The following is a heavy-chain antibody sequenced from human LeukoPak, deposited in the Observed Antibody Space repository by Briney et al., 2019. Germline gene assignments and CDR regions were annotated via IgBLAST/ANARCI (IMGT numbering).Heavy chain of an antibody. CDR2: IRNDGGRT. Sequence: GGSLILSCAASGFTFSSYAMNWVRQAPGKGLEWVSVIRNDGGRTEYPDSVKGRFTISRDNSKNTLYLQMNSLRVEDTAVYYCAKDWGDGVAYYSYGPFDYWGQGTLVTVSS. V-gene: IGHV3-23*01. D-gene: IGHD5-18*01. J-gene: IGHJ4*02. CDR1: GFTFSSYA. CDR3: AKDWGDGVAYYSYGPFDY.